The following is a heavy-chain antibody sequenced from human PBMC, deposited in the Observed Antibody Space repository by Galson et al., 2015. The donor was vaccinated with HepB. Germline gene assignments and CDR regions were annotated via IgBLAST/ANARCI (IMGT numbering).Heavy chain of an antibody. V-gene: IGHV3-23*01. D-gene: IGHD6-6*01. CDR2: ISASGRST. J-gene: IGHJ4*02. Sequence: SLRLSCAASGFTFTDSAMNWVRQVPGKGLEWVSAISASGRSTYYADSVKGRFTISRDNSMNTLSLQMNSLRAEDTALYYCAKDLSSSSGMGFDYWGQGTLVTVSS. CDR3: AKDLSSSSGMGFDY. CDR1: GFTFTDSA.